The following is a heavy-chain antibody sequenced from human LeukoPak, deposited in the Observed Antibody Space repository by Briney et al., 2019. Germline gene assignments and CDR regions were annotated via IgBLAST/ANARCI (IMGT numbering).Heavy chain of an antibody. J-gene: IGHJ4*02. CDR2: LYSGGSI. CDR1: GFTVSANH. D-gene: IGHD6-19*01. CDR3: ARTREQWQVLDY. Sequence: GGSLRLSCAASGFTVSANHMSWVRQTPGEGLEWVSTLYSGGSIYYADSVKGRFTISRDNSKNTLYLQMNSLRVEDTAVYYCARTREQWQVLDYWSQGTLVIVSS. V-gene: IGHV3-53*01.